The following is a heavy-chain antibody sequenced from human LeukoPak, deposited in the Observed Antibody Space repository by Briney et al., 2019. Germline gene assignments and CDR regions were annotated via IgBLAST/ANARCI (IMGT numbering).Heavy chain of an antibody. D-gene: IGHD3-3*01. CDR2: IIPILGIA. V-gene: IGHV1-69*04. CDR1: GGTFSSYA. J-gene: IGHJ3*02. Sequence: GSSVKASCKASGGTFSSYAISWVRQAPGQGLEWMGRIIPILGIANYAQKFQGRVTITADKSTSTAYMELSSLRSEDTAVYYCARSTLEETAGAFDIWGQGTMVTVSS. CDR3: ARSTLEETAGAFDI.